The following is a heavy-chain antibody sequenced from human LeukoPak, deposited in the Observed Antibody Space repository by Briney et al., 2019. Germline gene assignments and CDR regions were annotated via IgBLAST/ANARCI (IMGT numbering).Heavy chain of an antibody. J-gene: IGHJ4*01. V-gene: IGHV3-30-3*01. CDR1: GFTFSNYA. CDR3: ARSPYYYDSSGYSLVVDY. Sequence: EGSLRLSCAASGFTFSNYAIHWVRQAPGKGLEWVAIISYDGSNKYYADSVKGRFTISRDNSENTLYVQMNSLRAEDTAVYYCARSPYYYDSSGYSLVVDYWGHGTPVTVSS. D-gene: IGHD3-22*01. CDR2: ISYDGSNK.